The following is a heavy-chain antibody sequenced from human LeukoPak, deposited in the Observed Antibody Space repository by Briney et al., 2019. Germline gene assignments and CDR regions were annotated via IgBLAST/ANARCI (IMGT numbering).Heavy chain of an antibody. CDR3: ARHVGYNPFDY. V-gene: IGHV4-59*08. J-gene: IGHJ4*02. CDR2: IYYSGST. Sequence: PSETLSLTCTVSGGSISSYYWSWIRQPPGKGLEWTGYIYYSGSTNYNPSLKSRVTISVDTSKNQFSLKLSSVTAADTAVYYCARHVGYNPFDYWGQGTLVTVSS. D-gene: IGHD5-24*01. CDR1: GGSISSYY.